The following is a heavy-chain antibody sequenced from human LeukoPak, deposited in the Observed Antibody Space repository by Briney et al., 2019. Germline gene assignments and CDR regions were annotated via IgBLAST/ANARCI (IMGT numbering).Heavy chain of an antibody. CDR1: GFTFSNYA. V-gene: IGHV3-23*01. D-gene: IGHD3-22*01. CDR3: AKRDSTGYSTSFFDY. Sequence: GGSLRLSCAASGFTFSNYAMGWVRQAPGEGLEWVSAIGGSGISALYADSVTGRLTISRDNSRNTLYLHMNSLRADDTAVYFCAKRDSTGYSTSFFDYWGQGALVTVSS. J-gene: IGHJ4*02. CDR2: IGGSGISA.